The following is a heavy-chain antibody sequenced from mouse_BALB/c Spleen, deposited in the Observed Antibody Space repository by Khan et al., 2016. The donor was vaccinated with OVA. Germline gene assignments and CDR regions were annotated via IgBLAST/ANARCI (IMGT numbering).Heavy chain of an antibody. CDR2: IWGGGST. CDR1: GFSLSDYG. J-gene: IGHJ4*01. Sequence: QVELVESGPGLVAPSQNLSITCTVSGFSLSDYGVSWIRQPPGKGLEWLGVIWGGGSTYYNSALKSRLSISKDNSKSQVFLKMSSLQSDDTAMFYCAKGIWSYYYTLDYWGKGTSVTVSS. V-gene: IGHV2-6-5*01. CDR3: AKGIWSYYYTLDY.